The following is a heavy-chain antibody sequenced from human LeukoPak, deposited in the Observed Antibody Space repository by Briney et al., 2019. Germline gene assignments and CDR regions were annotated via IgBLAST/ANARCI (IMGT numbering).Heavy chain of an antibody. V-gene: IGHV4-31*03. Sequence: PSETLSLTCTVSGGSISSGGYYWSWIRQHPGKGLEWIGYIYYSGSTYYNPSLKSRVTISVDTSKNQFPLKLSSVTAADTAVYYCARRMATPGGISDYWGQGTLVTVSS. CDR3: ARRMATPGGISDY. CDR2: IYYSGST. D-gene: IGHD5-24*01. J-gene: IGHJ4*02. CDR1: GGSISSGGYY.